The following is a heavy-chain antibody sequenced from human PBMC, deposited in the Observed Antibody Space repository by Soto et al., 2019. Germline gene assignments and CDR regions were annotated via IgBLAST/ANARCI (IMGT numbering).Heavy chain of an antibody. CDR2: ISWNSGSI. Sequence: PVGSLRLSCAASGFTFDDYAMRWVRQAPGKGLEWVSGISWNSGSIGYADSVKGRFTISRDNAKNSLYLQMNSLRSEDTALYYCAKDMGYDLSPLGYFDYWGQGTLVTVSS. CDR3: AKDMGYDLSPLGYFDY. D-gene: IGHD5-12*01. J-gene: IGHJ4*02. V-gene: IGHV3-9*01. CDR1: GFTFDDYA.